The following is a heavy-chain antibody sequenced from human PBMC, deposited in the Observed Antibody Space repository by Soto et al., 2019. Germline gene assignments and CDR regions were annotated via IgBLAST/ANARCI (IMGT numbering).Heavy chain of an antibody. J-gene: IGHJ6*03. CDR1: GYTFTSYG. CDR3: ARRSSSSLTAYYYMDV. V-gene: IGHV1-18*01. D-gene: IGHD6-6*01. Sequence: QVPLVQSGAEVKKPGASVKVSCKASGYTFTSYGISWVRQAPGQGLEWMGWISAYNGNTNYAQKLQGRVTMTTDTSASTADMELRSLRSDDTAVYYCARRSSSSLTAYYYMDVWGKGTTVTVSS. CDR2: ISAYNGNT.